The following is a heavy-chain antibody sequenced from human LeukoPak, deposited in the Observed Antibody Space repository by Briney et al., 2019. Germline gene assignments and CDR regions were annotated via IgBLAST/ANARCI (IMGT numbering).Heavy chain of an antibody. CDR2: IYYSGNT. J-gene: IGHJ4*02. V-gene: IGHV4-59*01. CDR3: ARVRAAAGPFDY. CDR1: GGSISSYY. D-gene: IGHD6-13*01. Sequence: SETLSLTCTVSGGSISSYYWSWIRQPPGKGLGWIGYIYYSGNTNYNPSLKSRVTISVDTSKNQCSLKLSSVTAADTAVYYCARVRAAAGPFDYWGQGTLVTVSS.